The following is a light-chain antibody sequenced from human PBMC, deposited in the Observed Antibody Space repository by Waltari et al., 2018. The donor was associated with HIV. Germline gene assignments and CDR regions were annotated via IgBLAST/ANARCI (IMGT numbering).Light chain of an antibody. Sequence: QSVLTQPPSASGTPGQRVTISCSGGSSNIGGNTVHWYQQLPGAAPKLLIYSNTHRPSGVPDRLSGSKSGTSASLAISGLQSEDEADYYCAAWDDSLNGVVFGGGTKLTVL. J-gene: IGLJ2*01. CDR2: SNT. CDR1: SSNIGGNT. CDR3: AAWDDSLNGVV. V-gene: IGLV1-44*01.